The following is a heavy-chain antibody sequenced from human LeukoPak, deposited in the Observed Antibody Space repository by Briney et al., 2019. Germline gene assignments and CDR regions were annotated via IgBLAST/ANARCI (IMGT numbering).Heavy chain of an antibody. Sequence: SETLSLTCTVSGGSISTYYWSWIRQPPGKGLEWIAYIDYSATTNYNPSLKSRVTISVDTSKNQFSLKLSSVTATDTAVYYCARDSRRELLHAFDIWGQGTMVTVSS. V-gene: IGHV4-59*01. CDR1: GGSISTYY. D-gene: IGHD1-26*01. J-gene: IGHJ3*02. CDR3: ARDSRRELLHAFDI. CDR2: IDYSATT.